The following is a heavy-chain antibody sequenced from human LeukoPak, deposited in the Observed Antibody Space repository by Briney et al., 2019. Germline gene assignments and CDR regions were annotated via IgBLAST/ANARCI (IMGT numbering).Heavy chain of an antibody. CDR2: ISSSSSYI. CDR3: AKDRLPRPAYFDY. CDR1: GFTFSSYS. Sequence: GGSLRLSCAASGFTFSSYSMNWVRRAPGKGLEWVSSISSSSSYIYYADSVKGRFTISRDNSKNTLYLQMNSLRAEDTAVYYCAKDRLPRPAYFDYWGQGTLVTVSS. J-gene: IGHJ4*02. V-gene: IGHV3-21*01.